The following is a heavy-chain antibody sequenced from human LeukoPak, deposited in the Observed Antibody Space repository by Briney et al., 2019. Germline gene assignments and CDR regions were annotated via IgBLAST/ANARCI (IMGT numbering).Heavy chain of an antibody. Sequence: GGSLRLSCAASGFTFSSYWMTWVRQAPGKGLEWVANIDQDGSEKNYVDSVKGRFTISRDNAKNSLYLQMNSLRAEDTAVYYCARDVRLGGSGSPDYWGQGTLVTVSS. D-gene: IGHD3-10*01. V-gene: IGHV3-7*03. CDR1: GFTFSSYW. J-gene: IGHJ4*02. CDR3: ARDVRLGGSGSPDY. CDR2: IDQDGSEK.